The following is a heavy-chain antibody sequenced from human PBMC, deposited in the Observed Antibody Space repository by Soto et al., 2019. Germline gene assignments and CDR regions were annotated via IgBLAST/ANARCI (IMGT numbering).Heavy chain of an antibody. D-gene: IGHD3-10*01. J-gene: IGHJ2*01. Sequence: QVQLVQSGAEVTQPGSSVKVSCKASGGTFSSYAISGLRQAPGQGLEGMGGIIPIFCTANYAQKFQGRVTITADESTNSAYMELSSLRSQDTAVESGASGRYYGSRSYTCASYFDRWGRGTLVTVSS. CDR3: ASGRYYGSRSYTCASYFDR. CDR2: IIPIFCTA. V-gene: IGHV1-69*01. CDR1: GGTFSSYA.